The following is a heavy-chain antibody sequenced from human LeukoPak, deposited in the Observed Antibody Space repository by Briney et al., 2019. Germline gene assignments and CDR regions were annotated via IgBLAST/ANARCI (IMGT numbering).Heavy chain of an antibody. CDR3: AGTSGVIVGATTYNWFDP. CDR2: IYTSGST. D-gene: IGHD1-26*01. J-gene: IGHJ5*02. V-gene: IGHV4-61*02. CDR1: GGSISSGSYY. Sequence: SQTLSLTCTVSGGSISSGSYYWSWTRQPAGKGLEWIGRIYTSGSTNYNPSLKSRVTMSVDTSKNQFSLKLSSVTAADTAVYYCAGTSGVIVGATTYNWFDPWGQGTLVTVSS.